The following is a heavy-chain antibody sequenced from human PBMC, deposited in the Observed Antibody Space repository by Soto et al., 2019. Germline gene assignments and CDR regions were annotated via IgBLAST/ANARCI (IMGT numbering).Heavy chain of an antibody. CDR1: GFNFHWYW. Sequence: GGALRLSCAASGFNFHWYWMSWVRQAPGKGLEWLATIKTDGSEKKYVDSVKGRFTLSRDNGRNSVYLQMDSLRSDDTAVYFCVRDAPSHQSIFDLWGPGTLVTVSS. CDR3: VRDAPSHQSIFDL. V-gene: IGHV3-7*03. CDR2: IKTDGSEK. J-gene: IGHJ4*02. D-gene: IGHD2-2*01.